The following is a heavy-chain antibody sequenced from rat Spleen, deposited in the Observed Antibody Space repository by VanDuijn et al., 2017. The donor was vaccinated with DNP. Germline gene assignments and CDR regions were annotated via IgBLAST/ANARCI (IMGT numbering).Heavy chain of an antibody. J-gene: IGHJ2*01. Sequence: QVQLKESGPGLVQPSQTLSLTCTVSGFSLTSYNVHWVRQPTGKGLEWIAAISSGGKTYYNSALKSRLSISRDTSKSQVFLRMNSLQTEDTAIYFCTREREPNNNPYYFDCWGQGVMVTVSS. D-gene: IGHD1-10*01. CDR1: GFSLTSYN. V-gene: IGHV2-30*01. CDR3: TREREPNNNPYYFDC. CDR2: ISSGGKT.